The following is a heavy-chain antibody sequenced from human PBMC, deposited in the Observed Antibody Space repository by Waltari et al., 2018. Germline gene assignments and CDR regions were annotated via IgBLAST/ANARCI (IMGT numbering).Heavy chain of an antibody. V-gene: IGHV1-2*02. CDR3: ARVLMNDAFDI. CDR2: INPKNGVR. Sequence: HVQLGQSGAEVKKPGSALQVPCKAAGSRFNDYYIHWVRQAPGQGLEWMGWINPKNGVRKFTQKFQGRVTMTRDTTISTAYMELSSLRSDDTAVYYCARVLMNDAFDIWGPGTMVTVSS. CDR1: GSRFNDYY. J-gene: IGHJ3*02.